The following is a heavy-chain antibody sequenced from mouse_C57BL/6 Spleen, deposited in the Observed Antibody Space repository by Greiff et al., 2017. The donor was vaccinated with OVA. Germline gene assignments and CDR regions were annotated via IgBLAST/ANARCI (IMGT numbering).Heavy chain of an antibody. Sequence: DVMLVESGGGLVQPGGSLKLSCAASGFTFSDYYMYWVRQTPEKRLEWVAYISNGGGSTYYPDTVKGRFTISRDNAKNTLYLQMSRLKSEDTAMYYCASGGGLAWFAYWGQGTLVTVSA. J-gene: IGHJ3*01. CDR3: ASGGGLAWFAY. V-gene: IGHV5-12*01. CDR2: ISNGGGST. CDR1: GFTFSDYY. D-gene: IGHD1-1*02.